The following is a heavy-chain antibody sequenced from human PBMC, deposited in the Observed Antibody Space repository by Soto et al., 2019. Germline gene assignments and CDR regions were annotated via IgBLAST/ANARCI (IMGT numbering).Heavy chain of an antibody. J-gene: IGHJ4*02. CDR3: ARKGVAFDY. V-gene: IGHV3-48*02. D-gene: IGHD3-3*01. CDR2: ISTTSSSI. Sequence: EVQLVQSGGGLVQPGGSLRLSCAASGFTFSSYSMNWVRQAPGKGLEWISYISTTSSSIYYADSVKGRFTISRDNAKNSRFLQMSRLRDEDTAVYYCARKGVAFDYWAQGALVTVSS. CDR1: GFTFSSYS.